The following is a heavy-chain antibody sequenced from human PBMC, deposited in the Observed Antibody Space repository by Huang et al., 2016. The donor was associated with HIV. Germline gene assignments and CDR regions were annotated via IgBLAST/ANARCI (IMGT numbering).Heavy chain of an antibody. D-gene: IGHD3-10*01. V-gene: IGHV1-46*01. J-gene: IGHJ4*02. CDR3: ARDSYGSVTYYNVPYYSDN. CDR2: VSPLGAIT. CDR1: GYTFSDYY. Sequence: QVQLVQSGAEVKKPGASVTVSCKTNGYTFSDYYMHWVRQAPGQGLEWVRIVSPLGAITIYAEKVKDRVTMTSETSTSTIYMELTSLRSDDTAVYYCARDSYGSVTYYNVPYYSDNGGQGTLVTVSS.